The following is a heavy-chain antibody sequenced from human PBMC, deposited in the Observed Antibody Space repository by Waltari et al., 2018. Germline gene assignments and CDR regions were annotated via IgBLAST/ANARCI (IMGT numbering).Heavy chain of an antibody. CDR2: IIPILGIA. V-gene: IGHV1-69*08. CDR3: ARDLGYDSSGYYYF. D-gene: IGHD3-22*01. J-gene: IGHJ4*02. Sequence: QVQLVQSGAEVKKPGSSVKVSCQASGGTFSSYTISWVRQAPGQGLEWMGRIIPILGIANYAQKFQGRVTITADKSTSTAYMELSSLRSEDTAVYYCARDLGYDSSGYYYFWGQGTLVTVSS. CDR1: GGTFSSYT.